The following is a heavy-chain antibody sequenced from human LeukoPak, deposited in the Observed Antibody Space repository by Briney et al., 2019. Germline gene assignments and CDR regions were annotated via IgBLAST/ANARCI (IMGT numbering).Heavy chain of an antibody. CDR2: ISYDGSNK. D-gene: IGHD4-17*01. CDR1: GFTFSSYA. Sequence: GRSLRLSCAASGFTFSSYAMHWVRQAPGKGLEWVAVISYDGSNKYYADSVKGRSTISRDNSKNTLYLQMNSLRAEDTAVYYCAKDDYGDYLDYWGQGTLVTVSS. J-gene: IGHJ4*02. CDR3: AKDDYGDYLDY. V-gene: IGHV3-30*04.